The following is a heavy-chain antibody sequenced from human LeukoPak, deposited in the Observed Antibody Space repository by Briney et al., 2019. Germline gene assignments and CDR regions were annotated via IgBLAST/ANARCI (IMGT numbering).Heavy chain of an antibody. V-gene: IGHV4-34*01. CDR2: INHSGST. CDR1: GGSFSGYY. D-gene: IGHD1-1*01. Sequence: PSETLSLTCAVYGGSFSGYYWSWIRQPPGKGLEWIGEINHSGSTNYNPSLKSRVTISVDTSKNQFSLKLSSVTAADTAVYYCATSRTGTDFDYWGQGTLVTVSS. CDR3: ATSRTGTDFDY. J-gene: IGHJ4*02.